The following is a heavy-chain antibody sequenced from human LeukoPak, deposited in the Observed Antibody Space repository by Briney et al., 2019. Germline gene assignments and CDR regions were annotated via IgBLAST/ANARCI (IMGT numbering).Heavy chain of an antibody. CDR2: ISYDGSNK. J-gene: IGHJ3*02. Sequence: PGGSLRLSCAASGFTFSSYAMHWVRQAPGKGLEWVAVISYDGSNKYYADSVKGRFTISRDNPKNTLYLQMNSLRAEDTAVYYCAATYYYDSSGYYLFPNDAFDIWGQGTMVTVSS. CDR3: AATYYYDSSGYYLFPNDAFDI. V-gene: IGHV3-30*04. CDR1: GFTFSSYA. D-gene: IGHD3-22*01.